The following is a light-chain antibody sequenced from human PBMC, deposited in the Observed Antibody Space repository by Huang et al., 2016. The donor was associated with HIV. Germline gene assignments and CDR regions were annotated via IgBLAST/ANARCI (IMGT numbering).Light chain of an antibody. CDR1: QSVSSY. J-gene: IGKJ4*01. CDR2: DAS. Sequence: EIVLTQSPGTLSWSPGERATLSCRASQSVSSYLAWYQQKPGQAPRLLIYDASNRATGIPARCSGSGSGTDFTLTISRLEPEDFAAYYCQQRSNWPPTFGGGTKVEIK. V-gene: IGKV3-11*01. CDR3: QQRSNWPPT.